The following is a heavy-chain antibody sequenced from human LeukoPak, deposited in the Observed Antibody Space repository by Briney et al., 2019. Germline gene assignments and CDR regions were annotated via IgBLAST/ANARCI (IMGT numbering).Heavy chain of an antibody. CDR2: IYYSGST. V-gene: IGHV4-59*07. Sequence: SDTLSPTRTVSGASISSYYWSWIRQPPGEGLGWIGYIYYSGSTNYNPSLKSRVTISVETSKNQFSLNLRSVTAAAAAVYYCDTVGLYHADYWGADWGQGTLVTVSS. J-gene: IGHJ4*02. CDR1: GASISSYY. D-gene: IGHD4-17*01. CDR3: DTVGLYHADYWGAD.